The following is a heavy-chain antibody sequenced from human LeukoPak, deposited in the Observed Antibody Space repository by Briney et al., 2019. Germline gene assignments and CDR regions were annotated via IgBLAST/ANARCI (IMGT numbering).Heavy chain of an antibody. CDR3: AELGITMIGGV. CDR2: ITSDSRYM. D-gene: IGHD3-10*02. CDR1: GFTFSSYN. Sequence: GGSLRLSCAASGFTFSSYNMNWVRQAPGKGLEWVSSITSDSRYMYYADSVKGRFTISRDNAKNSLYLQMNSLRAEDTAVYYCAELGITMIGGVWGKGTTVTISS. J-gene: IGHJ6*04. V-gene: IGHV3-21*01.